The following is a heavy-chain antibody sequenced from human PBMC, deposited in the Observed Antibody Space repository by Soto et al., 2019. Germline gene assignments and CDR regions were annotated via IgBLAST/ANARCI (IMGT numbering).Heavy chain of an antibody. D-gene: IGHD2-21*02. J-gene: IGHJ6*02. CDR3: VQSRCGGDCLQAYSSHSYYGLDV. V-gene: IGHV2-5*02. CDR2: IYWDDDK. CDR1: GLSLSTTGVG. Sequence: QITLKESGPTLVKPTQTLTLTCTFSGLSLSTTGVGVGWIRQPPGKALEWLALIYWDDDKRYSPSLKSRLTITKDTSKNKVVLTMTNMDPVDTATYYGVQSRCGGDCLQAYSSHSYYGLDVWGQGTTVTVSS.